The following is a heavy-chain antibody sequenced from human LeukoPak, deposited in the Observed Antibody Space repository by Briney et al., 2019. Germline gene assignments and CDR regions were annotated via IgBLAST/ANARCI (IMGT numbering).Heavy chain of an antibody. CDR3: ARGRPPDIVVVTAVGLFFDY. CDR1: GGSFSGYY. CDR2: INHSGST. J-gene: IGHJ4*02. D-gene: IGHD3-22*01. Sequence: SETLSLTCAVYGGSFSGYYWSWIRQPPGKGLEWIGEINHSGSTNYNPSLKSRVTISVDTSKNQFSLKLSSVTAADTAMYYCARGRPPDIVVVTAVGLFFDYWGQGTLVTVSS. V-gene: IGHV4-34*01.